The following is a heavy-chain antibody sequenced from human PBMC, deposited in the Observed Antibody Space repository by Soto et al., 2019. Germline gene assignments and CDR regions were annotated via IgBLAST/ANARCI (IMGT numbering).Heavy chain of an antibody. V-gene: IGHV1-3*01. Sequence: ASVKVSCKASGYTFTSYAMHWVRQAPGQRLEWMGWINAGNGNTKYSQKFQGRVTITRDTSASTAYMELSSLRSEDTAVYYCARTAPIFCSSTSCSQSYFDYWGQGTLVTVSS. CDR1: GYTFTSYA. J-gene: IGHJ4*02. CDR3: ARTAPIFCSSTSCSQSYFDY. D-gene: IGHD2-2*01. CDR2: INAGNGNT.